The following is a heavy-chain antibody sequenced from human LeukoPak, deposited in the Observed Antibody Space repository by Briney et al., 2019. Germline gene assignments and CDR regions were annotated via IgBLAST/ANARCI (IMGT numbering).Heavy chain of an antibody. CDR1: GFTFSSYA. J-gene: IGHJ4*02. D-gene: IGHD3-10*01. CDR3: AKATMVRGVMYFDY. V-gene: IGHV3-23*01. Sequence: GRSLRLSCAASGFTFSSYAMHWVRQAPGKGLEWVSAISGSGGSTYYADSVKGRFTISRDNSKNTLYLQMNSLRAEDTAVYYCAKATMVRGVMYFDYWGQGTLVTVSS. CDR2: ISGSGGST.